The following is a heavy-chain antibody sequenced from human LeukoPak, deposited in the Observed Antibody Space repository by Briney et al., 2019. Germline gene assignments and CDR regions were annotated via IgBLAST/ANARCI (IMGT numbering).Heavy chain of an antibody. CDR3: AREQSGNRGWYTVDY. D-gene: IGHD6-19*01. CDR2: IRPDGDRT. J-gene: IGHJ4*02. CDR1: GFTFSTYA. V-gene: IGHV3-23*01. Sequence: GGSLRLSCAASGFTFSTYAITWVRQGPGKGLEWVSAIRPDGDRTYYTDSVRGRFTISRDNSRDTVYLQVNSLRVEDTAVYYCAREQSGNRGWYTVDYWGQGTLVTVSS.